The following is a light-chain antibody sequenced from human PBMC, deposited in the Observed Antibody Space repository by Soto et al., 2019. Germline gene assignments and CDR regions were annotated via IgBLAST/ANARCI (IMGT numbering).Light chain of an antibody. V-gene: IGKV1-5*03. CDR2: KAS. Sequence: DIQITQSPSTLSASVGDRITINCRASQSISTWLAWYQQKPGKAPKLLIYKASNLESGVPSRFSGSGSQTDFTLTISSLQPDDFATYYCQQYNRYWTFGQGTKVDIK. J-gene: IGKJ1*01. CDR1: QSISTW. CDR3: QQYNRYWT.